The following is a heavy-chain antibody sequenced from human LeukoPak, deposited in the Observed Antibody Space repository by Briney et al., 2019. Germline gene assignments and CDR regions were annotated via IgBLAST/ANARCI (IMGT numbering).Heavy chain of an antibody. J-gene: IGHJ6*03. CDR3: ARSSYYSDSSGYSYFYYYNMDV. D-gene: IGHD3-22*01. CDR2: IYYSGST. CDR1: GVSISSYY. V-gene: IGHV4-59*01. Sequence: SETLSLTCTVSGVSISSYYWNWLRQPPGKGLEWLGYIYYSGSTNYNPSLKSRVTISVDTSKNQFSLKLSSVTAADTAVYYCARSSYYSDSSGYSYFYYYNMDVWGKGTTVTVSS.